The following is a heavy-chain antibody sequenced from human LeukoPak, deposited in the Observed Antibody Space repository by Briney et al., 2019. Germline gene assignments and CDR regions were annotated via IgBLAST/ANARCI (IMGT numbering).Heavy chain of an antibody. CDR3: ARHRATYYYGSGSPFDY. J-gene: IGHJ4*02. V-gene: IGHV4-34*01. CDR2: INHSGST. Sequence: PSETLSLTCAVYGGSFSGYYWSWIRQPPGKGLEWIGEINHSGSTNYNPSLKSRVTISVDTSKNQFSLKLSSVTAADTAVYYCARHRATYYYGSGSPFDYWGQGTLVTVSS. CDR1: GGSFSGYY. D-gene: IGHD3-10*01.